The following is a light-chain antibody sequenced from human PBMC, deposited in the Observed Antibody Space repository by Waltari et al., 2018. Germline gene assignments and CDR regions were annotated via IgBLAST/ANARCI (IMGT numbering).Light chain of an antibody. V-gene: IGKV3-20*01. CDR1: HSVSISY. CDR3: QQYGSSRLT. Sequence: EIVLTQSPGTLSLSPGERATLSCRASHSVSISYLAWYQQKPGQAPRLRIYGASSRATGIPDRFSGSGSGTDFTLTISRLEPEDFAVYYCQQYGSSRLTFGGGTKVEIK. J-gene: IGKJ4*01. CDR2: GAS.